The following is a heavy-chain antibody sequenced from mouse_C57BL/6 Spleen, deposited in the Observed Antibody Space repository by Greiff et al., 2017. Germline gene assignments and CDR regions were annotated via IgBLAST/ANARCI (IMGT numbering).Heavy chain of an antibody. CDR2: ISSGGSYT. D-gene: IGHD2-3*01. Sequence: EVHLVESGGDLVKPGGSLKLSCAASGFTFSSYGMSWVRQTPDKRLEWVATISSGGSYTYYPDSVKGRFTISRDNAKNTLYLQMSSLKSEDTAMYYCARYPLYDGYYYFDDWGQGTTLTVSS. V-gene: IGHV5-6*01. CDR3: ARYPLYDGYYYFDD. CDR1: GFTFSSYG. J-gene: IGHJ2*01.